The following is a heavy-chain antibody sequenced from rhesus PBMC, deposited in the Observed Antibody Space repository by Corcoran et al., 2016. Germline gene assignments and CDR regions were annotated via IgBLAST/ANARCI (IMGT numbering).Heavy chain of an antibody. V-gene: IGHV2-174*01. CDR3: ARYNWNYGYFDY. D-gene: IGHD1-26*01. CDR2: IYWDDDK. CDR1: GFSLTTSGMG. J-gene: IGHJ4*01. Sequence: QVTLKESGPALVKPTQTLTLTCTFSGFSLTTSGMGVGWIRQPPGKALEWLALIYWDDDKRYSTSLQSRLTISKDTSKNQVVLTMTNMDPVDTATYYCARYNWNYGYFDYWGQGVLVTVSS.